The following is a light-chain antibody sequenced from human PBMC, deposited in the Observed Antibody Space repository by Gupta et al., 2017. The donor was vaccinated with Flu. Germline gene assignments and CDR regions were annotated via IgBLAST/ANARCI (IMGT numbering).Light chain of an antibody. Sequence: VTISCIGTSSDIGAYNYVSWYQQHPGKAPKLMISEVTKRPAGVPDRFSGSKSGNTASLTVSGLQAEDEAHYYCSSFAGSNNFEVFGGGTKLTVL. CDR3: SSFAGSNNFEV. CDR1: SSDIGAYNY. V-gene: IGLV2-8*01. CDR2: EVT. J-gene: IGLJ3*02.